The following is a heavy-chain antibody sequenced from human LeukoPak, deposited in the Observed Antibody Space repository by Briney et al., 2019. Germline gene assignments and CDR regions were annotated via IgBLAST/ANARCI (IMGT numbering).Heavy chain of an antibody. V-gene: IGHV5-51*01. Sequence: GESLKISCKGSGYSFTSYWIGWVRQMPGKGLEWMGIIYPGDSDTRYSPSFQGQVTISADKSISTAYLQWSSLKASDTAMYYCARRRVQYSSSSPYYYYYYMDVWGKGTTVTVSS. CDR1: GYSFTSYW. CDR3: ARRRVQYSSSSPYYYYYYMDV. CDR2: IYPGDSDT. J-gene: IGHJ6*03. D-gene: IGHD6-6*01.